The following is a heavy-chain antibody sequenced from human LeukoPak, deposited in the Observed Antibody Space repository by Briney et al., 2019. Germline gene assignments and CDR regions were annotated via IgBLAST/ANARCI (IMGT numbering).Heavy chain of an antibody. CDR3: ASLKTTEYSSSSRGLH. D-gene: IGHD6-6*01. CDR1: GGSFSGYY. Sequence: SETLSLTCAVYGGSFSGYYWSWIRQPPGKGLEWIGEISHSGSTNYNPSLKSRVTISVDTSKNQFSLKLSSVTAADTAVYYCASLKTTEYSSSSRGLHWGQGTLVTVSS. J-gene: IGHJ4*02. CDR2: ISHSGST. V-gene: IGHV4-34*01.